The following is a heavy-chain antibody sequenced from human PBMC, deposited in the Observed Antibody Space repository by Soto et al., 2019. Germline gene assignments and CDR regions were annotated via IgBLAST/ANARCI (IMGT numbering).Heavy chain of an antibody. D-gene: IGHD2-15*01. CDR3: ARARWYDAFDD. Sequence: SETLSLTCAVSGFFISSGNYWGWTRKPPGKGLEWIGSIFHGGNTYYNPSLKSRVTISVDMSKNQFSLKLNSVTAADTAVYYCARARWYDAFDDWGQGTVVTV. CDR1: GFFISSGNY. CDR2: IFHGGNT. J-gene: IGHJ3*01. V-gene: IGHV4-38-2*01.